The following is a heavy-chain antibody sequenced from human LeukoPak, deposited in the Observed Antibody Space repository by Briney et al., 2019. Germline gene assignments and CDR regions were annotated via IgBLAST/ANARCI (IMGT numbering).Heavy chain of an antibody. D-gene: IGHD4-17*01. CDR3: AKDRYGDYRGGYFDY. Sequence: GGSLRLSCAASGFTFSSYAMSWVRQAPGKGLEWVSAISGSGGSTYYADSVKGRFTISRDNSKNTLYLQMNSLRAEDTAVYYCAKDRYGDYRGGYFDYWGQGTLVTVSS. CDR2: ISGSGGST. CDR1: GFTFSSYA. J-gene: IGHJ4*02. V-gene: IGHV3-23*01.